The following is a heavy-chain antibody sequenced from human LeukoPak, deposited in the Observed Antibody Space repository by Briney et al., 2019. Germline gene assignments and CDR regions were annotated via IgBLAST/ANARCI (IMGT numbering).Heavy chain of an antibody. D-gene: IGHD1-26*01. CDR2: VKPNSGGT. V-gene: IGHV1-2*02. Sequence: ASVKVSCKASGYTFTGYYMHWVGQAHGQGREWMGWVKPNSGGTKYEKKCQGRVTMTRDTSISTAYTELSRLTSDDTAVYYCARTLRLRCDMMGYGGIYYMDVWGKGTTVTVSS. J-gene: IGHJ6*03. CDR3: ARTLRLRCDMMGYGGIYYMDV. CDR1: GYTFTGYY.